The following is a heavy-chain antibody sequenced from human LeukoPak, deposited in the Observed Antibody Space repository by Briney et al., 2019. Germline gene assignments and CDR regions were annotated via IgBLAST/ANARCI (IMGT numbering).Heavy chain of an antibody. J-gene: IGHJ1*01. CDR3: ARVAYCGGDCYTEYFQH. V-gene: IGHV3-20*04. D-gene: IGHD2-21*02. Sequence: GGSLRLSCAASGFTFDDYGMSWGCQAPGKGLEWVSGINWNGGSTGYADSVKGRFTISRDNAKNSLYLQMNSLRAEDTALYYCARVAYCGGDCYTEYFQHWGQGTLVTVSS. CDR1: GFTFDDYG. CDR2: INWNGGST.